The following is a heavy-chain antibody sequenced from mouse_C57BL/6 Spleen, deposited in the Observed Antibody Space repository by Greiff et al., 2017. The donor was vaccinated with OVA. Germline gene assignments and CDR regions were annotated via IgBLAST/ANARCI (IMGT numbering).Heavy chain of an antibody. V-gene: IGHV1-9*01. D-gene: IGHD2-12*01. J-gene: IGHJ3*01. Sequence: QVQLQQSGAELLKPGASAKLSCKATGYTFTGYWIEWVKQRPGHGLEWIGEILPGSGSTNYNEKFKGKATFTADTSSNTAYMQLSSLTTEDSAIYYCARDYSHLVREKLGFAYWGQGTLVTVSA. CDR2: ILPGSGST. CDR3: ARDYSHLVREKLGFAY. CDR1: GYTFTGYW.